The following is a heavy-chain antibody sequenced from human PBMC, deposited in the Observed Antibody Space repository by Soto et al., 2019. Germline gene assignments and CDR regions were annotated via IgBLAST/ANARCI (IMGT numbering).Heavy chain of an antibody. CDR3: ARCDSSGYYCDY. D-gene: IGHD3-22*01. V-gene: IGHV1-69*13. CDR2: IIPIFGTA. Sequence: SVKVSCKASGGTFSSYAISWVRQAPGQGLEWMGGIIPIFGTANYAQKFQGRVTITADESTSTAYMELSSLRSEDTAVYYCARCDSSGYYCDYWGQGTLVTVSS. J-gene: IGHJ4*02. CDR1: GGTFSSYA.